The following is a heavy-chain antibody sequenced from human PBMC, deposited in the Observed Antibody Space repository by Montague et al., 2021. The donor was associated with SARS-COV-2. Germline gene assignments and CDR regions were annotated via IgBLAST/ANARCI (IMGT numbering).Heavy chain of an antibody. Sequence: SRRLSCAASGFTLSSYAMHWVRQAPGKGLEWVAVISYDGSNKYYADSVKGRFTISRDNSKNMLYLQMNSLRAEDTAVNYCASLLLWFGEFRAFDYWGQGTLVTVSS. CDR2: ISYDGSNK. CDR1: GFTLSSYA. D-gene: IGHD3-10*01. CDR3: ASLLLWFGEFRAFDY. V-gene: IGHV3-30*04. J-gene: IGHJ4*02.